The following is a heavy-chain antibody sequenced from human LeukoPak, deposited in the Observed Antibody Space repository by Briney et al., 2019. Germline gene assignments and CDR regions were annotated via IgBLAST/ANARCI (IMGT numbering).Heavy chain of an antibody. CDR2: INHSGST. CDR1: GGSISTYY. Sequence: SETLSLTCTIPGGSISTYYWSWIRHPLGKRLEWIGEINHSGSTNYNPSLKRRVTISLDTSKNHFSLKLSSGTGADTAVYYCARSWLVRGCFDLWGRGTLVSVSS. J-gene: IGHJ5*02. V-gene: IGHV4-34*01. D-gene: IGHD6-19*01. CDR3: ARSWLVRGCFDL.